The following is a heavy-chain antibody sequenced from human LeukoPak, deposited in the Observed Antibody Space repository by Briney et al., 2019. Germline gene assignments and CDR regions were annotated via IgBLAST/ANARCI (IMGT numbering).Heavy chain of an antibody. CDR3: ARETARIAAAGYFDY. J-gene: IGHJ4*02. CDR1: GFTFSDYY. D-gene: IGHD6-13*01. V-gene: IGHV3-30-3*01. CDR2: ISYDGSNK. Sequence: GGSLRLSCAASGFTFSDYYMSWIRQAPGKGLEWVAVISYDGSNKYYADSVKGRFTISRDNSKNTLYLQMNSLRAEDTAVYYCARETARIAAAGYFDYWGQGTLVTVSS.